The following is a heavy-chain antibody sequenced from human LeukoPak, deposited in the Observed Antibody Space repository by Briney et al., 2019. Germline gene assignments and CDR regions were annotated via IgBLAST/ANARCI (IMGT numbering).Heavy chain of an antibody. J-gene: IGHJ4*02. Sequence: GGSLRLSCVASGFTFSSYAMSWVRQPPGKGLEWASVISGGGHNSYYADSVRGRFTISRDNSKNTVYLQMNSLRVEDAAVYYCAKDRSSWYYPFDSWGQGSLVTVSS. V-gene: IGHV3-23*01. CDR1: GFTFSSYA. D-gene: IGHD6-13*01. CDR2: ISGGGHNS. CDR3: AKDRSSWYYPFDS.